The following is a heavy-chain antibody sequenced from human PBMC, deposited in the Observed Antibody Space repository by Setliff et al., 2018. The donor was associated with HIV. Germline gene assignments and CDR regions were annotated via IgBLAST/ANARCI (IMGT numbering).Heavy chain of an antibody. CDR3: ARDLSVEGSGSYFDY. CDR1: GYTFTSYY. J-gene: IGHJ4*02. CDR2: INPSGGST. V-gene: IGHV1-46*01. D-gene: IGHD3-10*01. Sequence: ASVKVSCKASGYTFTSYYMHWVRQAPGQGLEWMGIINPSGGSTSYAQKFQGRVTMTRDTSTSTVYMELSSLRSEDPAVYYCARDLSVEGSGSYFDYWGQGTLVTVSS.